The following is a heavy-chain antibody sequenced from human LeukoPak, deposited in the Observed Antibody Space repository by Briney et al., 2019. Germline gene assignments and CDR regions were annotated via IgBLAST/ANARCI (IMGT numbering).Heavy chain of an antibody. CDR1: GGSFSGYY. Sequence: SETLSLTCAVYGGSFSGYYWSWIRQPPGKGLEWIGEINHSGSTNYNPSLKSRVTISVDTSKNQFSLKLSSVTAADTAVYYCARAPGFSSSSGGLDPWGQGTLVTVSS. D-gene: IGHD6-6*01. V-gene: IGHV4-34*01. J-gene: IGHJ5*02. CDR3: ARAPGFSSSSGGLDP. CDR2: INHSGST.